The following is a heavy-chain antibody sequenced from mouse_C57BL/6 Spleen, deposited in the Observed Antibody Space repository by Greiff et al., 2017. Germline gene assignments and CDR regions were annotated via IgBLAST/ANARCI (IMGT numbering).Heavy chain of an antibody. CDR1: GYAFSSSW. CDR2: IYPGDGDT. J-gene: IGHJ4*01. CDR3: ARGGLGAMDY. D-gene: IGHD3-1*01. V-gene: IGHV1-82*01. Sequence: VQLQQSGPELVKPGASVKISCKASGYAFSSSWMNWVKQRPGKGLEWIGRIYPGDGDTNYNGKFKGKDTLTADKSSSTAYMQLSSLTSEDSAVYFCARGGLGAMDYCGQGTSVTVSS.